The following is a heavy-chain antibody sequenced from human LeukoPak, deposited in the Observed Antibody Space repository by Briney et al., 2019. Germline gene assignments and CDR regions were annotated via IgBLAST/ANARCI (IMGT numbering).Heavy chain of an antibody. CDR1: GFTFSSYG. CDR3: AKFAQRYCSGGSCHPFDY. J-gene: IGHJ4*02. V-gene: IGHV3-30*02. D-gene: IGHD2-15*01. Sequence: GGSLRLSCAASGFTFSSYGIHWVRQAPGKGLEWAAFIRYDGSNKYYADSVKGRFTISRDNSKNTLHLQMNSLRAEDTAAYYCAKFAQRYCSGGSCHPFDYWGQGTLVTVSS. CDR2: IRYDGSNK.